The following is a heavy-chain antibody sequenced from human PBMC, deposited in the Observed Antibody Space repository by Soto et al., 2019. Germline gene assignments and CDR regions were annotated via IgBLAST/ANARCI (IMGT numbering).Heavy chain of an antibody. CDR3: ARIAATTLGYCGMDV. V-gene: IGHV3-74*01. D-gene: IGHD6-25*01. Sequence: GKGLVWVSRINSDGSSTSYADSVKGRFTISRDNAKNTLYLQMNSLRAEDTAVYYCARIAATTLGYCGMDVWGQGTTVTVSS. J-gene: IGHJ6*02. CDR2: INSDGSST.